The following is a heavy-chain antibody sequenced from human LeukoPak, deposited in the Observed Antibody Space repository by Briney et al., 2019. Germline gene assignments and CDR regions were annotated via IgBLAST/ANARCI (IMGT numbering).Heavy chain of an antibody. J-gene: IGHJ4*02. Sequence: ASVMVSCKTSGYTFSNHGISWVRQAPGPGVEGMGWISGYNGNTNYVKKFRGRVTMTTDTYTSTAYMELRSLSSDDTALYYCARDLSLGRHDDGEPFDYWGQGTLVTDSS. D-gene: IGHD4-17*01. V-gene: IGHV1-18*01. CDR2: ISGYNGNT. CDR3: ARDLSLGRHDDGEPFDY. CDR1: GYTFSNHG.